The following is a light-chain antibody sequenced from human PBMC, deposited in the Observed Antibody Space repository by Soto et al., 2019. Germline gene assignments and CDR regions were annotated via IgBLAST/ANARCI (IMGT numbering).Light chain of an antibody. V-gene: IGKV1-6*01. CDR2: AAS. Sequence: AIQMTQSPSSLSASVGDRVTITCRASQGIKNDLGWYQQKPGKAPTLLIYAASSLQSGVPSRFSGSGSGTDFTLTITSLQPEDFATYYCLQDYDYPLTFGPGTKVDLK. CDR3: LQDYDYPLT. J-gene: IGKJ3*01. CDR1: QGIKND.